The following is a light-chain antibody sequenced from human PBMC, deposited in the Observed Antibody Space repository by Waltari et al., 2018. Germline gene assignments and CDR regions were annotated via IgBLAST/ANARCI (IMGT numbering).Light chain of an antibody. J-gene: IGLJ3*02. V-gene: IGLV2-14*01. CDR2: EVS. CDR1: SDDFRHYNY. Sequence: QSALTQVAAVSGAPGQSITIPCTGTSDDFRHYNYVYWFQQNPGKAPKGIIYEVSNRPYRVSERFSGSKSGDTAVLTISGLQAEDEAHYYCISYTSASAWVFGGGTKLTVL. CDR3: ISYTSASAWV.